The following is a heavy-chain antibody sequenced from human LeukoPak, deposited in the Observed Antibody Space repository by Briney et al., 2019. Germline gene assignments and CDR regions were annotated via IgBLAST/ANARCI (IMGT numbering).Heavy chain of an antibody. CDR3: ARSLNPYCSGGSCYFNWFDP. J-gene: IGHJ5*02. CDR1: GYSFTSYW. Sequence: GESLKISCNSSGYSFTSYWIGWVRQMPGKGLEWMGIIYPGDSDTRYSPSFQGQVTISADKSISTAYLQWSSLKASDTAMYYCARSLNPYCSGGSCYFNWFDPWGQGTLVTVSS. CDR2: IYPGDSDT. D-gene: IGHD2-15*01. V-gene: IGHV5-51*01.